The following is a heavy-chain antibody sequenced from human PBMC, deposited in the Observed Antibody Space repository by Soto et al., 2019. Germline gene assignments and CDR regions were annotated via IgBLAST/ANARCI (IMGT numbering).Heavy chain of an antibody. V-gene: IGHV3-30*18. CDR2: ISFDGSDR. CDR3: AKDNISKRLWFGSK. D-gene: IGHD3-10*01. Sequence: GGSLRFSCAASGFTFSTYGMHWVRQVPGKGLEWVAVISFDGSDRYYADSVRGRFTISRDNSKTTLYLQMNSLGVDDTAVYYCAKDNISKRLWFGSKWGQGTLVTISS. J-gene: IGHJ4*02. CDR1: GFTFSTYG.